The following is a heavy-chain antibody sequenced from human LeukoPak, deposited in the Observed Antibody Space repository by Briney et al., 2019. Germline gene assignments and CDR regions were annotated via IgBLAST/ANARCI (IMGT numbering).Heavy chain of an antibody. CDR3: AIERGGYSAMDAFDI. CDR1: GFTFSTYS. CDR2: ISSSSSTI. Sequence: PGGSLRLSXAASGFTFSTYSMNWVRQAPGKGLEWVSYISSSSSTIYYADSVRGRFTISRDNAKNSLYLQMNSLRAGDTAVYYCAIERGGYSAMDAFDICGQGTMVTVSS. J-gene: IGHJ3*02. D-gene: IGHD5-12*01. V-gene: IGHV3-48*01.